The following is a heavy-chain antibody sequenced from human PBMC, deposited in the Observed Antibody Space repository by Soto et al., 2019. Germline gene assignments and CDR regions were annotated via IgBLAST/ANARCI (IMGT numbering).Heavy chain of an antibody. CDR2: ISAYNGNT. D-gene: IGHD3-10*01. V-gene: IGHV1-18*01. CDR1: GYTFTSYG. CDR3: ARDRYYGSVFDY. Sequence: ASVKVSFKASGYTFTSYGISWVRQAPGQGLEWMGWISAYNGNTNYAQKLQGRVTMTTDTSTSTAYMELRSPRSDDTAVYYCARDRYYGSVFDYWGQGTLVXVSS. J-gene: IGHJ4*02.